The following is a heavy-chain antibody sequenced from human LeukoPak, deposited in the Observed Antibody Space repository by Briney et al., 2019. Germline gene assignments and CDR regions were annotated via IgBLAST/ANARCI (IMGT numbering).Heavy chain of an antibody. J-gene: IGHJ3*02. Sequence: PGGSLRLSCAASGFTFSSYAMSWVRQAPGKGLKWVSAISGSGGSTYYADSVKGRFTISRDNSKNTLYLQMNSLRAEDTAVYYCAKKKVALLGAFDIWGQGTMVTVSS. CDR3: AKKKVALLGAFDI. CDR1: GFTFSSYA. CDR2: ISGSGGST. D-gene: IGHD3-3*02. V-gene: IGHV3-23*01.